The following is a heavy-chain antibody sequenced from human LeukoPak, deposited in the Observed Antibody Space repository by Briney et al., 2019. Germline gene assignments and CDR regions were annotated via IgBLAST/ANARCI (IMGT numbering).Heavy chain of an antibody. CDR2: IKQDGSEK. CDR3: AKDPRIDTYYDILDWFDP. Sequence: GGSLRLSCAASGFTFSSYWMSWVRQAPGKGLEWVANIKQDGSEKYYVDSVKGRFTISRDNSKNTLYLQMNSLRAEDTAVYYCAKDPRIDTYYDILDWFDPWGQGTLVTVSS. CDR1: GFTFSSYW. J-gene: IGHJ5*02. D-gene: IGHD3-9*01. V-gene: IGHV3-7*03.